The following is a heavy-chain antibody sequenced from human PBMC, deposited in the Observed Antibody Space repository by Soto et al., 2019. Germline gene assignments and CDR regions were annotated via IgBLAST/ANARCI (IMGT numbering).Heavy chain of an antibody. CDR3: ARVVYDILTGYYSGYYYGMDV. Sequence: ASVKVSCKASGGTFSSYAISWVRQAPGQGLEWMGGIIPIFGTANYAQKFQGRVTITADESTSTAYMELSSLRSEDTAVYYCARVVYDILTGYYSGYYYGMDVWGQGTTVTVS. D-gene: IGHD3-9*01. V-gene: IGHV1-69*13. CDR2: IIPIFGTA. J-gene: IGHJ6*02. CDR1: GGTFSSYA.